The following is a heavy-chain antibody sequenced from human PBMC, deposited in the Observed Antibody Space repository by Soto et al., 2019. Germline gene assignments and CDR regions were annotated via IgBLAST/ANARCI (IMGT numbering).Heavy chain of an antibody. CDR1: GDSIIRYY. J-gene: IGHJ4*02. CDR3: ARDLVSGSLDY. Sequence: QVQLQESGPGLVKPSETLSLTCTVSGDSIIRYYWSWIRQPPGQGLEWIGYIHYTGRTNYNPSLKSRVTISVATSKIQFALKLSSVTAADTAVYFCARDLVSGSLDYWGQGTLVTVSS. V-gene: IGHV4-59*01. CDR2: IHYTGRT. D-gene: IGHD1-26*01.